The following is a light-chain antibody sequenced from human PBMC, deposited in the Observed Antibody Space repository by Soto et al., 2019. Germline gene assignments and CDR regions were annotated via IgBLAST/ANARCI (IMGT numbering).Light chain of an antibody. CDR3: QQSFSTTQFSFGGGTPQLT. V-gene: IGKV1-39*01. Sequence: DIQMTQSPSSLSASVGDTVTITCRASQTISVYLNWYQQIPGKAPKLLIYTASTLQTGVPSRFSGSGSGTDFTLTIRSLQPEGFATYYCQQSFSTTQFSFGGGTPQLTFGGGTRVEIK. CDR1: QTISVY. J-gene: IGKJ4*01. CDR2: TAS.